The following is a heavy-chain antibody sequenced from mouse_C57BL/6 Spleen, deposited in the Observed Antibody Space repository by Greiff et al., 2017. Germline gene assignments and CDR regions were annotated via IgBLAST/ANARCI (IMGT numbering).Heavy chain of an antibody. Sequence: VQLQQSGAELVRPGTSVKMSCKASGYTFTNYWIGWAKQRPGHGLEWIGDIYPGGGYTNYNEKFKGKATLTADKSSSTAYMQFSSLTSEDSAIYYCARREDGYYYAMDYWGQGTSVTVSS. CDR3: ARREDGYYYAMDY. D-gene: IGHD2-3*01. J-gene: IGHJ4*01. CDR2: IYPGGGYT. V-gene: IGHV1-63*01. CDR1: GYTFTNYW.